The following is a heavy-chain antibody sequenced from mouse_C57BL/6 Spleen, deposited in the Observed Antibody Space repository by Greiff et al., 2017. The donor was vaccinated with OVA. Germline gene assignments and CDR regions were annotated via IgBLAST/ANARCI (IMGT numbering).Heavy chain of an antibody. J-gene: IGHJ4*01. CDR2: IWSDGST. D-gene: IGHD2-3*01. V-gene: IGHV2-6-1*01. Sequence: QVQLQQSGPGLVAPSQSLSITCTVSGFSLTSYGVHWVRQPPGKGLEWLVVIWSDGSTTYNSALKSRLSISKDNSKSQVFLKMNSLQTDDTAMYYCARHEGYYFYAMDYWGQGTSVTVSS. CDR1: GFSLTSYG. CDR3: ARHEGYYFYAMDY.